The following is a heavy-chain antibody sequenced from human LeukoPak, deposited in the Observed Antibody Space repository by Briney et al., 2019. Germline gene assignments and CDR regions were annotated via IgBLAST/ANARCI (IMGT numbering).Heavy chain of an antibody. V-gene: IGHV3-21*01. CDR3: ARIGLEMATTFFFDY. Sequence: GGSLRLSCAASGFTFSSYSMNWVRQAPGKGLEWVSSISSSSCYIYYADSVKGRFTISRDNSKNTLYLQMNSLRAEDTAVYYCARIGLEMATTFFFDYWGQGTLVTVSS. CDR1: GFTFSSYS. J-gene: IGHJ4*02. D-gene: IGHD5-24*01. CDR2: ISSSSCYI.